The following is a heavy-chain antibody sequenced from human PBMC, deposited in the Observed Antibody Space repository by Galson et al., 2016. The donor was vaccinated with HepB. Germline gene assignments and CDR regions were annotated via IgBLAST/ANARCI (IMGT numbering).Heavy chain of an antibody. D-gene: IGHD3-10*01. V-gene: IGHV3-74*01. CDR1: GFTFTNYW. CDR2: INNDGSRT. Sequence: SLRLSCAASGFTFTNYWIHWVRQAPGKGLVWVSGINNDGSRTFYADAVKGRFTISRDNAKNTLYLQMNSLRAEDTAVYYCGSVFKYWGQGTLVAVSS. CDR3: GSVFKY. J-gene: IGHJ4*02.